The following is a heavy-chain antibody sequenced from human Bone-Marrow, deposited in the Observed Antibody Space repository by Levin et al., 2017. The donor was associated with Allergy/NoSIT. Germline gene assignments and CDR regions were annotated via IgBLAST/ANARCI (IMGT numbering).Heavy chain of an antibody. J-gene: IGHJ4*02. CDR2: IIPIFGTA. D-gene: IGHD1-26*01. Sequence: SVKVSCKASGGTFSSYAISWVRQAPGQGLEWMGGIIPIFGTANYAQKFQGRVTITADESTSTAYMELSSLRSEDTAVYYCASYFVRIVGATQFDYWGQGTLVTVSS. CDR1: GGTFSSYA. CDR3: ASYFVRIVGATQFDY. V-gene: IGHV1-69*13.